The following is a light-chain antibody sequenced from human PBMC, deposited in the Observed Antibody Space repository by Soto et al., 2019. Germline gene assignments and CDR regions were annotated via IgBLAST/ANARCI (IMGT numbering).Light chain of an antibody. CDR2: SAS. V-gene: IGKV3-11*01. CDR1: QSVRND. CDR3: QQRTSWPPT. Sequence: EIVLTQSPATLSLSPGERATLSCRASQSVRNDLVWYHQKPGQAPRVLIYSASNRATGIPARFSGSGSGTDFALTFSSLEPEDFAVYYCQQRTSWPPTFGGGTKVEMK. J-gene: IGKJ4*01.